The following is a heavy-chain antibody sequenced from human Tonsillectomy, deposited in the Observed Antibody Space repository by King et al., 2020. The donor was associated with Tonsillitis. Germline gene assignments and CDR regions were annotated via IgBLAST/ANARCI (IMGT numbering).Heavy chain of an antibody. CDR2: ILYIVIT. CDR3: ASYAYTFWTSIG. V-gene: IGHV4-31*03. CDR1: GSSISNGDYY. Sequence: QLQESGPGLVKPSQTLSLTCTFSGSSISNGDYYWSWYLQHPGKGLEWIGYILYIVITYYDPSRPSRVTMSVDTSKNQFSLKLSSVAAADSAVYYCASYAYTFWTSIGWGQGTLVTVSS. D-gene: IGHD3/OR15-3a*01. J-gene: IGHJ4*02.